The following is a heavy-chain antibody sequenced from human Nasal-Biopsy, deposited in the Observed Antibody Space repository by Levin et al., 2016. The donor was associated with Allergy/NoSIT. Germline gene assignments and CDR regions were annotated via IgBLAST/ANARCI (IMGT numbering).Heavy chain of an antibody. CDR2: IYTSGST. J-gene: IGHJ3*02. CDR1: GGSISSYY. CDR3: AIYYYDSSGYSRGAFDI. D-gene: IGHD3-22*01. Sequence: SETLSLTCTVSGGSISSYYWSWIRQPAGKGLEWIGRIYTSGSTNYNPSLKSRVTMSVDTSKNQFSLKLSSVTAADTAVYYCAIYYYDSSGYSRGAFDIWGQGTMVTVSS. V-gene: IGHV4-4*07.